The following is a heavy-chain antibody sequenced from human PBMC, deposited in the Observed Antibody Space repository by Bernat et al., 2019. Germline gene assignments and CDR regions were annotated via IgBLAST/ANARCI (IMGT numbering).Heavy chain of an antibody. J-gene: IGHJ3*02. D-gene: IGHD5-24*01. CDR1: GYSFTSYW. CDR2: IDPSDSYT. Sequence: EVQLVQSGAEVKKPEESLRISCKGSGYSFTSYWISWVRQMPGKGLEWMGRIDPSDSYTNYSPSFQGHVTISADKSISTAYLQWSSLKASDTAMYYCASPRSRDGYNWGTGDAFDIWGQGTMVTVSS. CDR3: ASPRSRDGYNWGTGDAFDI. V-gene: IGHV5-10-1*03.